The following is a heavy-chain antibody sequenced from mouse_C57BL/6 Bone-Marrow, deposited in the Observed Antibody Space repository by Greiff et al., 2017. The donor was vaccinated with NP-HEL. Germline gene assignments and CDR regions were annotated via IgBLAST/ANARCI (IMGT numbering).Heavy chain of an antibody. V-gene: IGHV2-3*01. CDR3: ASHIRRFAY. CDR1: GFSLTSYG. J-gene: IGHJ3*01. CDR2: IWGDGST. Sequence: VHLVESGPGLVAPSQSLSIICTVSGFSLTSYGVSWVRQPPGTGLEWLGVIWGDGSTNYHSALISRLSISNDNSKSQVLLKLNSLQTDDTATYYCASHIRRFAYWGQGTLVTVSA.